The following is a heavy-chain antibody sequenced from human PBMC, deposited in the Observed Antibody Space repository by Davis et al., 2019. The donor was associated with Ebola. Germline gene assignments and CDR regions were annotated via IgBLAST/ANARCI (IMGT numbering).Heavy chain of an antibody. V-gene: IGHV1-69*13. CDR3: ARDHGSGYKEFDY. CDR2: IIPIFGTA. J-gene: IGHJ4*02. CDR1: GGTFSSYA. D-gene: IGHD3-22*01. Sequence: SVKVSCKASGGTFSSYAISWVRQAPGQGLEWMGGIIPIFGTANYAQKFQGRVTITADESTSTVYMELSSLRSEDTAVYYCARDHGSGYKEFDYWGQGTLVTVSS.